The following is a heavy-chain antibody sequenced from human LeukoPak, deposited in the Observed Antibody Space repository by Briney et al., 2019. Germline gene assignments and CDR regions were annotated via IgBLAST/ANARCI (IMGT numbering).Heavy chain of an antibody. CDR2: INPNSGGT. CDR1: GYAFTGYY. V-gene: IGHV1-2*02. J-gene: IGHJ4*02. CDR3: ARATLLSGGYYAPYYFDY. D-gene: IGHD1-26*01. Sequence: ASVKVSCKASGYAFTGYYMHWVRQAPGQGLEWMGWINPNSGGTNYAQKFQGRVTMTRDTSISIAYMELSRLRSDDTAVYYCARATLLSGGYYAPYYFDYWGQGTLVTVSS.